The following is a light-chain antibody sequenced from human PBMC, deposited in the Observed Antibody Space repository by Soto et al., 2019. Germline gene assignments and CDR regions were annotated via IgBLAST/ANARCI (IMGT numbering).Light chain of an antibody. CDR2: EVS. J-gene: IGLJ1*01. Sequence: QSVLTQPASVSGSPGQSITISCTGTSNDIRSYNLVSWYQQHPGKAPKLMIYEVSKRPSGVSNRFSGSKSGNTASPTISGLQAEDEADYYCCSYAGSSTSYVFGTGTKVTVL. CDR3: CSYAGSSTSYV. CDR1: SNDIRSYNL. V-gene: IGLV2-23*02.